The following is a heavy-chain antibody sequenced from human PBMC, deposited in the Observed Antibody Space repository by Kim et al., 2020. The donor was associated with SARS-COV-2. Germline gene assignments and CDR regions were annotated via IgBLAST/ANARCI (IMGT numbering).Heavy chain of an antibody. CDR3: ARWDDSSGSYGMDV. V-gene: IGHV3-53*01. D-gene: IGHD3-22*01. Sequence: YADHVKGRFTISRDNSKNTLYLQMNSLRAEDTAVYYCARWDDSSGSYGMDVWGQGTTVTVSS. J-gene: IGHJ6*02.